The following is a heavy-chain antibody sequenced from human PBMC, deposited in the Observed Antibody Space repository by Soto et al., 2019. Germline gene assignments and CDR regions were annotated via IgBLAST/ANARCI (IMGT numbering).Heavy chain of an antibody. CDR3: ARDGLDGLDV. V-gene: IGHV4-31*03. CDR1: GGSISSGGYY. CDR2: IYYSGST. D-gene: IGHD2-2*03. Sequence: PSETRSLTCTVSGGSISSGGYYWSWIRQHPGKGLEWIGYIYYSGSTYYNPSLKSRVTISVDTSKNQFSLKLSSVTAADTAVYYCARDGLDGLDVWGQGTTVTVSS. J-gene: IGHJ6*02.